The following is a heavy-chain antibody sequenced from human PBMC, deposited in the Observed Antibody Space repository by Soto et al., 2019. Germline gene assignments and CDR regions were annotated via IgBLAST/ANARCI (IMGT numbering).Heavy chain of an antibody. D-gene: IGHD3-22*01. J-gene: IGHJ4*02. Sequence: QVQLVESGGGVVQPGRSLRLSCAASGFTFSSYAMHWVRQAPGKGLEWVAVISYDGSNKYYADSVKGRFTISRDNSTNTLYLQMNSLRAEDTAVYYCARTTPYYYDSSGYYEDYWGQGTLVTVSS. CDR2: ISYDGSNK. V-gene: IGHV3-30-3*01. CDR1: GFTFSSYA. CDR3: ARTTPYYYDSSGYYEDY.